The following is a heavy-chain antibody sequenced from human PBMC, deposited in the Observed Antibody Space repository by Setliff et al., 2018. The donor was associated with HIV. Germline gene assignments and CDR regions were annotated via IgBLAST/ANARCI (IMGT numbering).Heavy chain of an antibody. Sequence: PSETLSLTCTVSGGSISSGSYYWSWIRQPAGKGLEWIGRIHTSGSTNYNPSLKSRVTLSVDTSKHQFSLKLSSVTAADTAVYYCAREKNDYGGQNWLDPWGQGTLVTVSS. V-gene: IGHV4-61*02. CDR2: IHTSGST. D-gene: IGHD4-17*01. CDR1: GGSISSGSYY. CDR3: AREKNDYGGQNWLDP. J-gene: IGHJ5*02.